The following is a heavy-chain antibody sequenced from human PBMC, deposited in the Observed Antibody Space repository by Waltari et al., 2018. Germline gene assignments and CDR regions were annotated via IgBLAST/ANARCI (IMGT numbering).Heavy chain of an antibody. CDR1: GFTFSQYA. CDR3: ARDFRAPHGYFDY. D-gene: IGHD3-10*01. V-gene: IGHV3-33*01. J-gene: IGHJ4*02. Sequence: QVQLVESGGGVVQPGTSLRLSCATSGFTFSQYAMHWVRQAPGKGMDWWEGICYDGSNKNYADSVKGRFSISRDNSKNTLYLQVNSLRAEDTGVYYCARDFRAPHGYFDYWGQGSLVTVSS. CDR2: ICYDGSNK.